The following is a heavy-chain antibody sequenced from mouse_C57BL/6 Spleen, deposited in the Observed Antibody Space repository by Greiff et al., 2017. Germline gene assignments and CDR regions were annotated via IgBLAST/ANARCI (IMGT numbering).Heavy chain of an antibody. Sequence: EVQVVESGGGLVKPGGSLKLSCAASGFTFSDYGMHWVKQRPEQGLEWIGRIDPEDGDTEYAPKFQGKATMTADTSSNTAYLQLSSLTSEDTAVYYCTTLYDYDGFAYWGQGTLVTVSA. D-gene: IGHD2-4*01. CDR2: IDPEDGDT. CDR3: TTLYDYDGFAY. V-gene: IGHV14-1*01. J-gene: IGHJ3*01. CDR1: GFTFSDYG.